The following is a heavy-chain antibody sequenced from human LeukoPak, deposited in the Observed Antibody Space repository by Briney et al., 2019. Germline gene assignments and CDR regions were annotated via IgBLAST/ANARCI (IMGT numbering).Heavy chain of an antibody. CDR3: ARGWFGEFLSNYYGMDV. CDR2: IYYSGST. CDR1: GGSVSSGSYY. J-gene: IGHJ6*02. D-gene: IGHD3-10*01. Sequence: SETLSLTCTVSGGSVSSGSYYWSWIRQPPGKGLEWIGYIYYSGSTNYNPSLKSRVTISIDTSKNQFSLKLSSVTAADTAVYYCARGWFGEFLSNYYGMDVWGQGTTVTVSS. V-gene: IGHV4-61*01.